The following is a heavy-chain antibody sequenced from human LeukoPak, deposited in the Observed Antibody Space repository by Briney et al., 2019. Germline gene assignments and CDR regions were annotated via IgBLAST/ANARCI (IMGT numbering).Heavy chain of an antibody. D-gene: IGHD3-9*01. Sequence: GASVKVSCKASGYTFTSYDINWVRQATGQGLEWMGWMNPNSGNTGYAQKFQGRVTITADESTSTAYMELSSLRSEDTAVYYCARLGLRYMVYGHFDLWGRGTLVTVSS. V-gene: IGHV1-8*03. J-gene: IGHJ2*01. CDR3: ARLGLRYMVYGHFDL. CDR2: MNPNSGNT. CDR1: GYTFTSYD.